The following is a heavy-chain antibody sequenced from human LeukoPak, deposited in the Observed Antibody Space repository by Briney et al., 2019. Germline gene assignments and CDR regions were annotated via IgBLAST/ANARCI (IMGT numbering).Heavy chain of an antibody. J-gene: IGHJ6*03. V-gene: IGHV5-51*01. CDR1: GYSFTSYW. Sequence: GESLKISCKGSGYSFTSYWIGWVRQMPGKGLEWMGIIYPGDSDTRYSPSFQGQVTISADKSISTAYLQWSSLKASDTAMYYCARHRTYYGSGSSYNYYYYYMDVWGKGTTVTVSS. D-gene: IGHD3-10*01. CDR2: IYPGDSDT. CDR3: ARHRTYYGSGSSYNYYYYYMDV.